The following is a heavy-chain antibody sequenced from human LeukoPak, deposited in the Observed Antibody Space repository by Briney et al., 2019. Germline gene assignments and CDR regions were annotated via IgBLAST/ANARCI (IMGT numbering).Heavy chain of an antibody. V-gene: IGHV1-69*01. J-gene: IGHJ6*02. CDR2: IIPIFGTA. CDR3: ARDLRIAVAGKGTHYYYYGMDV. Sequence: ASVKVSCKASGGTFSSYAISWVRQAPGQGLEWMGGIIPIFGTANYAQKFQGRGTITADESTSTAYIELSSLRYQDTAVYYCARDLRIAVAGKGTHYYYYGMDVWGQGNTVTVSS. D-gene: IGHD6-19*01. CDR1: GGTFSSYA.